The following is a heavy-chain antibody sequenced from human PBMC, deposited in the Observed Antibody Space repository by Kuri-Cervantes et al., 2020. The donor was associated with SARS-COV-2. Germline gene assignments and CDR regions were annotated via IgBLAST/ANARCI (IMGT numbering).Heavy chain of an antibody. CDR3: ARLGGYRSGYNWFDP. J-gene: IGHJ5*02. Sequence: SETLSLTCTVSGYSISSGYYWGWIRQPPGKGLEWIGSIYHSGSTYYNPSLKSRVTISVDTSKAQLSLNLISVTAADTAVYYCARLGGYRSGYNWFDPWGQGTLVTVSS. V-gene: IGHV4-38-2*02. CDR2: IYHSGST. D-gene: IGHD5-18*01. CDR1: GYSISSGYY.